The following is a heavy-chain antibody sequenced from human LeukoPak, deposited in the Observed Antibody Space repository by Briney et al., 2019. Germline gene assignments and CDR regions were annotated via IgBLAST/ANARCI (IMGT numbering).Heavy chain of an antibody. J-gene: IGHJ4*02. V-gene: IGHV4-59*01. CDR3: ARHYDSGTYPLDY. D-gene: IGHD3-10*01. CDR1: GGSINNYY. CDR2: IYYSGNT. Sequence: SETLSLTCTVSGGSINNYYWGWVRQPPGQRLEYIGWIYYSGNTNYNPSLKSRVTISLDTSKNQFSLTLTSATAADTAVYYCARHYDSGTYPLDYWGPGTLVTVSS.